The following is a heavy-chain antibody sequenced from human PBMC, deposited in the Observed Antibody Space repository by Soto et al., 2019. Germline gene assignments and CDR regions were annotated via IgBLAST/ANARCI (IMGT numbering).Heavy chain of an antibody. D-gene: IGHD3-3*01. Sequence: SVKVSCKAPGGTFSSYAISWVRQAPGQGLEWMGGIIPIFGTANYAQNFQGRVTITADKSTSTAYMELSSLRSEDTAVYYCARDVLGLNYDFWSGYPMDVWVQGTTVTVSS. V-gene: IGHV1-69*06. CDR2: IIPIFGTA. J-gene: IGHJ6*02. CDR1: GGTFSSYA. CDR3: ARDVLGLNYDFWSGYPMDV.